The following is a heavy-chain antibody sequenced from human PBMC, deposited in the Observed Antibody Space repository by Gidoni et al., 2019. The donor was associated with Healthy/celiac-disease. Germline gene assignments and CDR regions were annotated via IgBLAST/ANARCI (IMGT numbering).Heavy chain of an antibody. V-gene: IGHV3-7*01. CDR3: ARTPGWVGATTWFDY. D-gene: IGHD1-26*01. J-gene: IGHJ4*02. CDR2: IKQDGSEK. Sequence: EVQLVESGGGLVQPGGSLRLSCAASGFTFGSYWMSWVRQAPGKGLEWVANIKQDGSEKYYVDSVKGRFTISRDNAKNSLYLQMNSLRAEDTAVYYCARTPGWVGATTWFDYWGQGTLVTVSS. CDR1: GFTFGSYW.